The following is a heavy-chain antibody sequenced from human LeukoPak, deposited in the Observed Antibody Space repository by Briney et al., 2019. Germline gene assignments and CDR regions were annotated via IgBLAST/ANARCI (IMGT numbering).Heavy chain of an antibody. CDR1: GFTFSSHG. CDR2: IRYDGSNK. V-gene: IGHV3-30*02. Sequence: GVSLRLSCAASGFTFSSHGMHWVRQAPGKGLEWVAFIRYDGSNKYYADSVKGRFTISRDNSKNTLYLQMNSLRAEDTAVYYCAKGGVVAAAGTDYWGQGTLVTVSS. CDR3: AKGGVVAAAGTDY. J-gene: IGHJ4*02. D-gene: IGHD6-13*01.